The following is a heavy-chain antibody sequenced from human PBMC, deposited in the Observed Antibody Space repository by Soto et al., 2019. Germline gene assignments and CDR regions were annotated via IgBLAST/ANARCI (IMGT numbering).Heavy chain of an antibody. Sequence: QVQLVESGGGVVQPGGSLRLSCAASASIFKGHGMHWVRQAPGKGLEWVAIIRYDGSDEHYGDSVEGRFTISRDNSKNMLYLQMNSLRAEDTAVYYCARDGVGATTLSCFLDYWGQGTLVTVSS. V-gene: IGHV3-30*02. D-gene: IGHD1-26*01. CDR3: ARDGVGATTLSCFLDY. J-gene: IGHJ4*02. CDR1: ASIFKGHG. CDR2: IRYDGSDE.